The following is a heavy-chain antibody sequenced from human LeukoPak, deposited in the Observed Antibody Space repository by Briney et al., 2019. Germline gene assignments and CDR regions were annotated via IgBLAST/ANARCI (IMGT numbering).Heavy chain of an antibody. CDR3: ARDEADIVVVVAATGAFDI. Sequence: GGSLRLSCAASGFTFRHHGMHWVRQAPGKGLEWVAVIWYDGSNKYYADSVKGRFTISRDNSKNTLYLQMNSLRAEDTAVYYCARDEADIVVVVAATGAFDIWGQGTMVTVSS. CDR2: IWYDGSNK. CDR1: GFTFRHHG. V-gene: IGHV3-33*01. J-gene: IGHJ3*02. D-gene: IGHD2-15*01.